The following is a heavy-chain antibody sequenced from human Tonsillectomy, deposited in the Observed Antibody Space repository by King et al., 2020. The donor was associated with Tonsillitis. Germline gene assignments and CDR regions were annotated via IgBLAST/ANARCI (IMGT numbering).Heavy chain of an antibody. D-gene: IGHD3-22*01. CDR2: IYHRGST. CDR3: ASLGDSSGYYDY. CDR1: GGSISSSNW. J-gene: IGHJ4*02. Sequence: QLQESGPGLVKPSGTLSLTCAVSGGSISSSNWWSWVRQPPGKGWEWIGEIYHRGSTNYNTDLKSRVTISVDKSKNQFSLKLGSVTAADTAVYYCASLGDSSGYYDYWGQGTLVTVSS. V-gene: IGHV4-4*02.